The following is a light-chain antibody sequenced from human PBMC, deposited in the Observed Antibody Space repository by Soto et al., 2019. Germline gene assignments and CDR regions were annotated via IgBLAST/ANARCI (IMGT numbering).Light chain of an antibody. J-gene: IGLJ1*01. CDR3: SSYKSSSTVYV. V-gene: IGLV2-14*01. CDR1: SSDVGGYNY. CDR2: DVS. Sequence: QSVLTQPASVSGSPGQSITISCTGTSSDVGGYNYVSWYQQHPGEAPKLLIYDVSNRPSGVSNRFSGSKSGSTASLTISGFQAEDEADYYCSSYKSSSTVYVFGTGTKVTVL.